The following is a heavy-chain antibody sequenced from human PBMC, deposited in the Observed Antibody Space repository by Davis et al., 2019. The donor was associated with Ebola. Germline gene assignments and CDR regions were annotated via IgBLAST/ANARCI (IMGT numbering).Heavy chain of an antibody. CDR2: INPNSGGT. Sequence: ASVKVSCKASGYTFTGYYMHWVRQAPGQGLEWMGWINPNSGGTNYAQKFQGRVTMTRDTSISTAYMELSRLRSDDTAVYYCARVEAAGYYWYFDPWGRGTLVTVSS. V-gene: IGHV1-2*02. D-gene: IGHD6-13*01. J-gene: IGHJ2*01. CDR1: GYTFTGYY. CDR3: ARVEAAGYYWYFDP.